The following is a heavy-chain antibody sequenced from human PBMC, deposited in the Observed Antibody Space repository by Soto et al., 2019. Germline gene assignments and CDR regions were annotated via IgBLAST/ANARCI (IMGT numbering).Heavy chain of an antibody. CDR1: GASISSYY. J-gene: IGHJ4*02. CDR3: ARGMTPPGAPAWYYFDS. V-gene: IGHV4-59*12. CDR2: TYHRGTT. D-gene: IGHD2-8*02. Sequence: SETLSLTCTVSGASISSYYWSWIRQPPGKGLEWMGFTYHRGTTNYNPSLKSRVTIVVDTSKNQFSLRLRSVTAADTALYYCARGMTPPGAPAWYYFDSWGQGTLVTVSS.